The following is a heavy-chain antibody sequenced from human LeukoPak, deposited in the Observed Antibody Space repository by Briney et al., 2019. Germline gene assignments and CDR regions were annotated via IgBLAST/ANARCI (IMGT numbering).Heavy chain of an antibody. CDR2: IRYDGSNK. D-gene: IGHD4-23*01. J-gene: IGHJ3*02. CDR3: ATGDCGGNLLGDAFDI. V-gene: IGHV3-30*02. CDR1: GFTFSSYG. Sequence: PGGSLRLSCAASGFTFSSYGMHWVRQAPGKGLEWVAFIRYDGSNKYYADSVKGRFTISRDNSKNTLYLQMNSLRAEDTAVYYCATGDCGGNLLGDAFDIWGQGTMVTVSS.